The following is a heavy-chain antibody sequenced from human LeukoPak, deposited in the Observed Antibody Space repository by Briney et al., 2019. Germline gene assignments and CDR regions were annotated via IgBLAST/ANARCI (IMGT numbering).Heavy chain of an antibody. CDR1: GGTFSSYA. D-gene: IGHD4-17*01. Sequence: GASVRVSCKASGGTFSSYAISWVRQAPGQGLEWMGGIIPIFGTANYAQKFQGRVTITADKSTSTAYMELSSLRSEDTAVYYCARIKYGDSGYYYYYGMDVWGQGTTVTVSS. CDR3: ARIKYGDSGYYYYYGMDV. J-gene: IGHJ6*02. V-gene: IGHV1-69*06. CDR2: IIPIFGTA.